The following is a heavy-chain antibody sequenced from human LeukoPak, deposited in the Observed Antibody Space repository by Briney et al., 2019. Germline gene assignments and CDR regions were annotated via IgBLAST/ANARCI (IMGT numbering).Heavy chain of an antibody. D-gene: IGHD6-6*01. V-gene: IGHV3-74*01. CDR2: MKSDGSTT. J-gene: IGHJ6*02. CDR3: ARVGGLSTSSGYFYGMDV. CDR1: GCTFSSYW. Sequence: GGSLRLSCAATGCTFSSYWMNWLRQAGGKGVVWVSRMKSDGSTTNYADSVYGRFAISRDNAKNTLYLQMNSLSAEATAVYYCARVGGLSTSSGYFYGMDVWGQGTTVTVSS.